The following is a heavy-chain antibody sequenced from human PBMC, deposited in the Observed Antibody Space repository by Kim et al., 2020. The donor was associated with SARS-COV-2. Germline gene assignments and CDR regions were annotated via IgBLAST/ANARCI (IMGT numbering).Heavy chain of an antibody. CDR2: INAGNGNT. D-gene: IGHD6-6*01. J-gene: IGHJ4*02. Sequence: ASVKVSCKASGYTFTSYAMHWVRQAPGQRLEWMGWINAGNGNTKYSQKFQGRVTITRDTSASTAYMELSSLRSEDTAVYYCARVGQLGFRAHVDYWGQGTLVTVSS. V-gene: IGHV1-3*01. CDR3: ARVGQLGFRAHVDY. CDR1: GYTFTSYA.